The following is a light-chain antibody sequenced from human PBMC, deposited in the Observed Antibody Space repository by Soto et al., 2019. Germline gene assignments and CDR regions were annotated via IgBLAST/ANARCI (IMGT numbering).Light chain of an antibody. J-gene: IGKJ2*01. CDR3: QQFGNSPYT. CDR2: GAS. CDR1: QSVSSSY. V-gene: IGKV3-20*01. Sequence: EIVLTQSPGTLSLSPGERATLSCRASQSVSSSYLAWYQQKPGQAPRLLIYGASSRSTGIPDRFSGSGSGTDFTLTISRLEPEDFAVYYCQQFGNSPYTFGRGTRLELK.